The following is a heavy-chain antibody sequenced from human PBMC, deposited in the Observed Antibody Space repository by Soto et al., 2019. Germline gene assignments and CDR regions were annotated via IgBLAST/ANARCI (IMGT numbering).Heavy chain of an antibody. CDR1: GYTFTGYY. Sequence: QVQLVQSGAEVKKPGASVKVSCKASGYTFTGYYMHWVRQAPGQGLEWMGWINPNSGGTKYAQKFQGWVTMTRDTSISTAYMELSRLRSDDTAVYYCARDGDTATLSDWGQGTLVTVSS. D-gene: IGHD5-18*01. CDR2: INPNSGGT. V-gene: IGHV1-2*04. CDR3: ARDGDTATLSD. J-gene: IGHJ4*02.